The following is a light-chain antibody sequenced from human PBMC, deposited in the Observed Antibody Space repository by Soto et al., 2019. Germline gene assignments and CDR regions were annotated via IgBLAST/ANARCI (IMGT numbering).Light chain of an antibody. CDR3: QQYNNWPPYT. J-gene: IGKJ2*01. CDR1: QSISSN. CDR2: GAS. V-gene: IGKV3-15*01. Sequence: EIVMTQSPATLSLSPGARATLSCRASQSISSNLAWYQQKPGQAPRLLIYGASTRATGIPARFSGSGSGTDFTLTISSLQSEDFALYYCQQYNNWPPYTFGQGTKLEIK.